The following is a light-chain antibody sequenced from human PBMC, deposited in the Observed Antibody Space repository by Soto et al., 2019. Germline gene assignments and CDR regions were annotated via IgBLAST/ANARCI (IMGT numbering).Light chain of an antibody. J-gene: IGKJ4*01. CDR1: QSISSW. V-gene: IGKV1-5*01. CDR3: QQYYRGLT. Sequence: DIQMTQSPSTLSASVGDRVTITCRASQSISSWLAWYQQKPGKAPKLLIYDASSLESGVPSRFSGSGSGTEFTLTISSLQPDDFATYYCQQYYRGLTFGGGTKVEIK. CDR2: DAS.